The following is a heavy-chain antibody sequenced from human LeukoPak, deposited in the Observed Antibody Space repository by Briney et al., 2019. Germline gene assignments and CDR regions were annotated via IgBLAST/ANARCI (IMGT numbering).Heavy chain of an antibody. D-gene: IGHD7-27*01. V-gene: IGHV4-59*01. CDR2: IYYSGST. Sequence: SETLSLTCSVSGGSITHKYWSWIRQSPGMELEWIAYIYYSGSTKYNPSLKSRVTISADPSKNQFSLNLNSVTAADTAVYYCARLRDWGPTLSYWYFDLWGRGTLVTVSS. CDR3: ARLRDWGPTLSYWYFDL. J-gene: IGHJ2*01. CDR1: GGSITHKY.